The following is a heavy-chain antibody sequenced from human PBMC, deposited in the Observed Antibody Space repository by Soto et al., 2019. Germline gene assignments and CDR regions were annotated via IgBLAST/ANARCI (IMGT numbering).Heavy chain of an antibody. V-gene: IGHV4-4*07. CDR2: IDASGNT. CDR1: VDSITTYY. Sequence: NPSETLSLTCTVSVDSITTYYWSWTRQPAGKGLEWIGRIDASGNTNYNPSLNSRVTMSIDTSKKQFSLKLTSVTAADTAIYYCARYSNNWFQTEGMDVWGQGTTVTVSS. J-gene: IGHJ6*02. D-gene: IGHD6-13*01. CDR3: ARYSNNWFQTEGMDV.